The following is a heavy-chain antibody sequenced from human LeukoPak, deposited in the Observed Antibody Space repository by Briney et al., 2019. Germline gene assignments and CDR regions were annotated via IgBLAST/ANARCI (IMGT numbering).Heavy chain of an antibody. V-gene: IGHV3-23*01. J-gene: IGHJ4*02. CDR3: AKVLWFGELSSADY. D-gene: IGHD3-10*01. Sequence: GGSLRLSCAASGFTFSSYAMSWVRQAPGKGLEWVSAISGSGGSTYYADSVKGRFTISRDNSKNTLYLQMNSLRAEDTAVYYCAKVLWFGELSSADYWGQGTLVTVSS. CDR2: ISGSGGST. CDR1: GFTFSSYA.